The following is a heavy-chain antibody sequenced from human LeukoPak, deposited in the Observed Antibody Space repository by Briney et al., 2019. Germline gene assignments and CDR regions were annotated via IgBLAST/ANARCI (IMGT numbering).Heavy chain of an antibody. CDR3: ARGRSTGRFLAHYFDN. CDR2: ISHRGST. D-gene: IGHD1-1*01. CDR1: NGSLSSYY. J-gene: IGHJ4*02. V-gene: IGHV4-34*01. Sequence: PSETLSLTCVVSNGSLSSYYWSWIRQSPEKGLEWIGEISHRGSTNYNPSFQSRVTISVDTSKNHFSLKLTSVSAADTAVYYCARGRSTGRFLAHYFDNWGQGTLVTVSS.